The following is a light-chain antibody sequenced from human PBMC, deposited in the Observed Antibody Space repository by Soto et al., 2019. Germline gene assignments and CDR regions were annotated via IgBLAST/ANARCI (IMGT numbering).Light chain of an antibody. Sequence: DIQMTQSPSSVSASVGDRVTITCRASQGISSWLAWYQQKPGKAPNLLIYTASSLQSGVPSRFSGSGSGTVSPPTTRAWKPENLQPYLGHKATGFPALFGGGTRWRS. CDR1: QGISSW. CDR3: HKATGFPAL. J-gene: IGKJ4*01. CDR2: TAS. V-gene: IGKV1-12*01.